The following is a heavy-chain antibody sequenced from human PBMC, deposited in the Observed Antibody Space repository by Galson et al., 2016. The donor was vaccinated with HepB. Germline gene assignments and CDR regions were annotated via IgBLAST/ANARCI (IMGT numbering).Heavy chain of an antibody. CDR2: INQDGSEK. D-gene: IGHD4-17*01. V-gene: IGHV3-7*01. CDR1: GFTFNFYL. Sequence: SLRLSCAASGFTFNFYLMSWVRQAPGKELEWVANINQDGSEKSYMDSVKGRFTISRDNAKNSLYLQMNSLRAEDTAVYYCAKNFGDYVGDTFDMWGQGTMVTVSS. CDR3: AKNFGDYVGDTFDM. J-gene: IGHJ3*02.